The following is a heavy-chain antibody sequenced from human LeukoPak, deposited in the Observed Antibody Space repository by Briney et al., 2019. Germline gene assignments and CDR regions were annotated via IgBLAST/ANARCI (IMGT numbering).Heavy chain of an antibody. Sequence: ASVKVSCKASGYTFTGYYMHWVPQAPGQGLEWMGRINPNSGGTNYAQKFQGRVTMTRDTSISTAYMELSGLRSDDTAVYYCARVGCSGGSCAYYWFDPWGQGTLVTVSS. CDR2: INPNSGGT. CDR3: ARVGCSGGSCAYYWFDP. V-gene: IGHV1-2*06. D-gene: IGHD2-15*01. CDR1: GYTFTGYY. J-gene: IGHJ5*02.